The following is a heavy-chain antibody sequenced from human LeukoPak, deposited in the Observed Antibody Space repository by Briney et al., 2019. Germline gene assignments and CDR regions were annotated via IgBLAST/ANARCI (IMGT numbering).Heavy chain of an antibody. J-gene: IGHJ6*02. CDR3: AKDRGGSLLGDYGMDV. V-gene: IGHV3-9*01. Sequence: GGSLRLSCAASGFTFDDYAMHWVRQAPGKGLEGVSGISWNSGSIGYADSVKGRFTISRDNAKNSLYLQMNSLRAEDTALYYCAKDRGGSLLGDYGMDVWGQGTTVTVSS. CDR1: GFTFDDYA. CDR2: ISWNSGSI. D-gene: IGHD5-24*01.